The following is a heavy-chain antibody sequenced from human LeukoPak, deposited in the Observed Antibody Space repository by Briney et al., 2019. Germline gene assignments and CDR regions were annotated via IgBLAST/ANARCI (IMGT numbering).Heavy chain of an antibody. Sequence: PPETLSLTCTVSGGSISSSSSYWGWIRQPPGKGLEWIGSIYYGGSTYYNPSLKSRVTISVDTSKNQFSLKLSSVTAADTAVYYCAREGYSYGPADYWGQGTLVTVSS. CDR1: GGSISSSSSY. D-gene: IGHD5-18*01. V-gene: IGHV4-39*02. CDR3: AREGYSYGPADY. CDR2: IYYGGST. J-gene: IGHJ4*02.